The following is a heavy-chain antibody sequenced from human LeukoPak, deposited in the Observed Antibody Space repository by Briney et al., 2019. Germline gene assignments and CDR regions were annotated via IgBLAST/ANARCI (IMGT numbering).Heavy chain of an antibody. Sequence: GGSLRLSCAASGFTFSHAWMSWVRQAPGKGLELVGRIKNKPDGGTTDYAAPVKGRFTISRDDTESTLYLQMNRLKTEDTAVYYCTVVNYGSGSYPLGSWGQGTLVTVSS. CDR1: GFTFSHAW. D-gene: IGHD3-10*01. CDR2: IKNKPDGGTT. J-gene: IGHJ5*02. CDR3: TVVNYGSGSYPLGS. V-gene: IGHV3-15*01.